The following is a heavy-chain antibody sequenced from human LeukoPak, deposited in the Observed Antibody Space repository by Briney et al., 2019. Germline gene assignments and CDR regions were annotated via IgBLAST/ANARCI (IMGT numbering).Heavy chain of an antibody. CDR3: ARDRGIGIVESRVAFDL. J-gene: IGHJ3*01. Sequence: SGTLSLTCSVSGDSITSFDWSWVRQPAGKGLEWIGRIYSNEHTYSNPSLRGRVTISVDESRNLVSLRLSSVAAADTGVYYCARDRGIGIVESRVAFDLWGQGTMVTVSS. CDR1: GDSITSFD. D-gene: IGHD3-22*01. CDR2: IYSNEHT. V-gene: IGHV4-4*07.